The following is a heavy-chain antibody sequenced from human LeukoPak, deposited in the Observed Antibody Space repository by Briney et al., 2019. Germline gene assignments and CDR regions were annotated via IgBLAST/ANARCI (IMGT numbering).Heavy chain of an antibody. D-gene: IGHD2-2*01. J-gene: IGHJ3*02. CDR2: INHSGST. V-gene: IGHV4-34*01. Sequence: PSETLSLTCAVYGGSFSGYYWSWIRQPPGKGLEWIGEINHSGSTNYNPSLKSRVTISVDTSKNQFSLKLSSVTAADTPVYYCASLWPYQLSAFDIWGQGTMVTVSS. CDR3: ASLWPYQLSAFDI. CDR1: GGSFSGYY.